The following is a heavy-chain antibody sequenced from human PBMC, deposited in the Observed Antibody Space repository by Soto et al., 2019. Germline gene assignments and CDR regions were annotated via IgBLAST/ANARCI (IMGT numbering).Heavy chain of an antibody. D-gene: IGHD2-2*01. Sequence: PSETLSLTCTVSGGSISSGDYYWSWIRQPPGKGLEWIGYIYYSGSTSYNASLKSRTSISADPSNNQSSLKLHSLPAADTAVYFCGTMPIVVEPAPMDVWGPGTSVTVSS. J-gene: IGHJ6*02. CDR3: GTMPIVVEPAPMDV. CDR2: IYYSGST. CDR1: GGSISSGDYY. V-gene: IGHV4-30-4*01.